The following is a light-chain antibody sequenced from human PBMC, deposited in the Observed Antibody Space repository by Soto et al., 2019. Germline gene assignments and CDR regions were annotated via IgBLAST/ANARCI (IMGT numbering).Light chain of an antibody. CDR1: QGIRDD. J-gene: IGKJ2*01. V-gene: IGKV1-6*01. Sequence: AIQMTQSPSSLSASVGDRVTITCRASQGIRDDLGWYQQKPGKAPKLLIYAASNLQSGVPSRFSGSGSGTDFTLIISSLQPEYFTTHCCPQDTHYPYTFVHGTQVNI. CDR2: AAS. CDR3: PQDTHYPYT.